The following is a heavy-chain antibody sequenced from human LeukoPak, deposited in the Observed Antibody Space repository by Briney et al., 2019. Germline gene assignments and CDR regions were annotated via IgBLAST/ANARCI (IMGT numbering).Heavy chain of an antibody. D-gene: IGHD3-3*01. J-gene: IGHJ4*02. Sequence: SETLSLTCAVYGESFSGYYWSWIRQPPGKGLEWIGEINHSGSTNYNPSLKSRVTISVDTSKDQFSLKLSSVTAADTAVYYCATFRNYDFWSGYGYFDYWGQGTLVTVSS. CDR3: ATFRNYDFWSGYGYFDY. V-gene: IGHV4-34*01. CDR1: GESFSGYY. CDR2: INHSGST.